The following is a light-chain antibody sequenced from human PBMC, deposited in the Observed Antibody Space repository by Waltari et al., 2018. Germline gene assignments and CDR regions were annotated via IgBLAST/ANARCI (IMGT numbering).Light chain of an antibody. V-gene: IGLV2-14*01. CDR2: EVT. CDR1: SNDVGAHNL. CDR3: SSYSTTFTVL. Sequence: QSALTQPASVSGSLGQSISISCAGTSNDVGAHNLVSWYQHYPGRAPKLVIYEVTNPPSGISCRSSGAKSGNTASLTISGLQSEDEAEYFCSSYSTTFTVLFGGGTKVTV. J-gene: IGLJ3*02.